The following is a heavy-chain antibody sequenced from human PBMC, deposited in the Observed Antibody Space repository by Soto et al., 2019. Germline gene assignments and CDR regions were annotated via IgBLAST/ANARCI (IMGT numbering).Heavy chain of an antibody. Sequence: SETLSLTCAVSGGSITYNNWWSWVRQPPGKGLEWIGEIYHSGSTNYNPSLKSRVTISVDKSNNQFSLKLSSVTAADTAVYYCARDSKYSSNVRHYDYWGQRTLVTVSS. J-gene: IGHJ4*02. CDR1: GGSITYNNW. CDR2: IYHSGST. D-gene: IGHD6-13*01. CDR3: ARDSKYSSNVRHYDY. V-gene: IGHV4-4*02.